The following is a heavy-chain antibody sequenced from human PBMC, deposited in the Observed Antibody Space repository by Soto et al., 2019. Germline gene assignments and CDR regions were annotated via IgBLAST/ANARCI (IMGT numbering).Heavy chain of an antibody. V-gene: IGHV4-31*03. CDR3: ARESKYDTSCYPPWFAT. D-gene: IGHD3-22*01. CDR2: IYYSGST. J-gene: IGHJ5*02. CDR1: VASISSGGYY. Sequence: QVQLQESGPGLVKPSQTLSLTCTVSVASISSGGYYWSWIRQHPGEGLEWIGYIYYSGSTSYNPSLKMRVTISVDTSKNQFSLKLSSVTDADTAVYYCARESKYDTSCYPPWFATWGQGTLVTVSS.